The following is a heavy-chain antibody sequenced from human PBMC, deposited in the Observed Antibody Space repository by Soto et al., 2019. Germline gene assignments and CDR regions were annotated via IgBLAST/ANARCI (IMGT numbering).Heavy chain of an antibody. CDR1: GGSISSTNW. Sequence: SETLSLTCVVSGGSISSTNWWTWVRQPPGKGMEWIGEIYHSGSPTFSPSLRGRATISVDKSNNKFSLRLRSVTAADTAVYYCARVYAFVHCCGGSCHGLRWFDPWGQGTLVT. CDR3: ARVYAFVHCCGGSCHGLRWFDP. D-gene: IGHD2-15*01. V-gene: IGHV4-4*02. J-gene: IGHJ5*02. CDR2: IYHSGSP.